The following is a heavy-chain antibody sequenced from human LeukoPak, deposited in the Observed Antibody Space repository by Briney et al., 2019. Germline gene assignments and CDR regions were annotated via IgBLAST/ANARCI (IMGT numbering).Heavy chain of an antibody. D-gene: IGHD2-21*01. CDR1: GGTFSSYA. Sequence: SVKVSCKASGGTFSSYAISWVRQAPGQGLEWMGGIIPIFGTANYAQKFQGRVTITADKSTSTAYMELSSLRSEDTAVYYCARSASVHIIRDDSFHIWGQGTMVTVSS. CDR2: IIPIFGTA. J-gene: IGHJ3*02. CDR3: ARSASVHIIRDDSFHI. V-gene: IGHV1-69*06.